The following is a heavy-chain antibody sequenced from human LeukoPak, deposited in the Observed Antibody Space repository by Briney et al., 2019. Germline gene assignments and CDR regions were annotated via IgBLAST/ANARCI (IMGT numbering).Heavy chain of an antibody. Sequence: PGGSLRLSCAASGFTFSSYWMSWVRQAPGKGLEWVANIKQDGSEKYYVDSVKGRFTISRDNAKNSLYLQMNSLRAEDTAVYYCARDRLYDFWSGHRDAFDIWGHGTMVTVSS. V-gene: IGHV3-7*01. CDR2: IKQDGSEK. CDR3: ARDRLYDFWSGHRDAFDI. CDR1: GFTFSSYW. D-gene: IGHD3-3*01. J-gene: IGHJ3*02.